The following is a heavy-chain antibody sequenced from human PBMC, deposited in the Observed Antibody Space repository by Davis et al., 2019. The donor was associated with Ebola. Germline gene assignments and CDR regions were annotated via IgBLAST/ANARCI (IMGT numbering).Heavy chain of an antibody. J-gene: IGHJ4*02. CDR2: ISTYSGNT. D-gene: IGHD2-2*01. CDR1: GYTFTGYY. Sequence: ASVKVSCQASGYTFTGYYMHWVRQAPGQGLAWLGWISTYSGNTKYARKFQGRVTVTTDTSTSTAYMELRSLRSDDTAVYYWARVGSSTSGYFDYWGQGTLVTVSS. V-gene: IGHV1-18*04. CDR3: ARVGSSTSGYFDY.